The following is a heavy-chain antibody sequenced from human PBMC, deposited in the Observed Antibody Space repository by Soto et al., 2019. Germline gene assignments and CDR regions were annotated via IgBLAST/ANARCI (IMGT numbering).Heavy chain of an antibody. CDR1: GYTFTSYG. J-gene: IGHJ4*02. D-gene: IGHD3-22*01. CDR2: ISAYNGNT. CDR3: ARVPMIVVVTGFDY. V-gene: IGHV1-18*04. Sequence: GASVKVSCKASGYTFTSYGISWVRQAPGQGLEWMGWISAYNGNTNYAQKLQGRVTMTTDTSTSTAYMELRSLRSDDTAVYYCARVPMIVVVTGFDYWGQGTLVTVSS.